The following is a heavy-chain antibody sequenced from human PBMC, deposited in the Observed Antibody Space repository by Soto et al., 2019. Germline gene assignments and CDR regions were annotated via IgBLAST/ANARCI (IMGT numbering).Heavy chain of an antibody. V-gene: IGHV3-23*01. CDR2: ITDTGVST. J-gene: IGHJ4*02. Sequence: GGSLRLSCTASGFTVFTYAMTWVRQAPGKGLEWVSSITDTGVSTYYADSVKGRFTISRDNSKNTLYLQMNSLRTDDSAVYYCAKDTPVVMFLFDSWGRGTLVTVSS. D-gene: IGHD2-15*01. CDR3: AKDTPVVMFLFDS. CDR1: GFTVFTYA.